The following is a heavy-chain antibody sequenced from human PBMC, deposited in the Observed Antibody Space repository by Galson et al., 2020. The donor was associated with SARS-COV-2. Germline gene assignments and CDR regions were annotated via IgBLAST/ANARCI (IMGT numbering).Heavy chain of an antibody. V-gene: IGHV3-30*04. D-gene: IGHD6-13*01. J-gene: IGHJ4*02. CDR2: ISYDGTKR. CDR1: GFTFSSSA. CDR3: ARETDDYTSSWYDY. Sequence: GGSLRLSCRASGFTFSSSAMHWVRQAPGKGLEWVAIISYDGTKRYNLDSVKGRFTISRDNSKNTLFLQMDSLTTEDTAVYYCARETDDYTSSWYDYWSQGTLVTVSS.